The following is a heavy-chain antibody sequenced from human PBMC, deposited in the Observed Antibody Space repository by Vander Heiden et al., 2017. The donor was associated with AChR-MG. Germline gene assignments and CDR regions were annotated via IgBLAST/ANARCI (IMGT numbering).Heavy chain of an antibody. D-gene: IGHD3-3*01. Sequence: EVQLLESGGGLVQPGGSLRLSCAASGFTFSSYAMSWVRQAPGKGLEWVSAISGSGGSTYYADSVKGRFTISRDNSKNTLYLQMNSLRAEDTAVYYCAKELNTIFGVVSHGMDVWGQGTTVTVSS. CDR3: AKELNTIFGVVSHGMDV. CDR1: GFTFSSYA. V-gene: IGHV3-23*01. J-gene: IGHJ6*02. CDR2: ISGSGGST.